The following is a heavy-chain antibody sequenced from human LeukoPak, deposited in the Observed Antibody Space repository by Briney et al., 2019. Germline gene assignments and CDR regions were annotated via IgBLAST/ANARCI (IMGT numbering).Heavy chain of an antibody. V-gene: IGHV3-23*01. J-gene: IGHJ4*02. CDR3: AKDQSGGFTIYSFDY. CDR1: GFTFSSYA. Sequence: GGSLRLSCAASGFTFSSYAMSWLRQAPGKGLEWVSAISGSGGSTYYADSVKGRFTISRDNSKNTLYLQMNSLRAEDTAVYYCAKDQSGGFTIYSFDYWGQGTLVTVSS. CDR2: ISGSGGST. D-gene: IGHD2-15*01.